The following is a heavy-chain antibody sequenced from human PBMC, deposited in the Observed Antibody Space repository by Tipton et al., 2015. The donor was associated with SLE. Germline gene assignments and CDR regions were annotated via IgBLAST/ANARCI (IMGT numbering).Heavy chain of an antibody. CDR2: INHTGGT. CDR1: GGSISSYY. V-gene: IGHV4-34*01. J-gene: IGHJ4*02. CDR3: ARGPYCSSTSCYTADD. D-gene: IGHD2-2*02. Sequence: TLSLTCTVSGGSISSYYWSWIRQTPGEGLEWIGEINHTGGTNYNPSLKSRVTISVDTSKNQFSLKLSSVTAADTAVYYCARGPYCSSTSCYTADDWGQGTLVTVSS.